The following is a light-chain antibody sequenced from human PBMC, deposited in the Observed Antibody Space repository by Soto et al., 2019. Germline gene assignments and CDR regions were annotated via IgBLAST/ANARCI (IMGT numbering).Light chain of an antibody. CDR2: GAS. CDR1: QSVSSSY. J-gene: IGKJ1*01. V-gene: IGKV3D-7*01. Sequence: PGERVTLSCRASQSVSSSYLTWYQQKPGQAPRLLIYGASTRATGIPARFSGSGSGTDFTLTISSLQPEDFAVYYCQQDYKPPETFGQGTKVEL. CDR3: QQDYKPPET.